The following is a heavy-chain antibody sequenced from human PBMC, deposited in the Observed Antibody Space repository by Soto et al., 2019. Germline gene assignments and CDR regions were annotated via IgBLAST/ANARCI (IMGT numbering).Heavy chain of an antibody. D-gene: IGHD3-10*01. J-gene: IGHJ4*02. V-gene: IGHV3-9*01. CDR2: ISWNSGDI. CDR3: AKNKGILWFGELSF. Sequence: EVLLMESGGGLVQPGRSLRLSCAASGFTFNKYAMHWVRQAPGKGLEWVSSISWNSGDINYADSVRGRFIISRDNTKNSLYLQMNSLTTEDTALYYCAKNKGILWFGELSFWGQGTRVTVSS. CDR1: GFTFNKYA.